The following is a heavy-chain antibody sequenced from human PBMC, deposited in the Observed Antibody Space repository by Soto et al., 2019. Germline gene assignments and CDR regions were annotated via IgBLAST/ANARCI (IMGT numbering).Heavy chain of an antibody. J-gene: IGHJ3*02. D-gene: IGHD3-22*01. Sequence: GGSLRLSCAASGFTFSSYAMSWVRQAPGKGLEWVSAISGSGGSTYYADSVKGRFTISRDNSKNTLYLQMNSLRAEDTAVYYCAKPHDLVVVIPPNAFDIWGQGTMVTVSS. CDR3: AKPHDLVVVIPPNAFDI. CDR1: GFTFSSYA. V-gene: IGHV3-23*01. CDR2: ISGSGGST.